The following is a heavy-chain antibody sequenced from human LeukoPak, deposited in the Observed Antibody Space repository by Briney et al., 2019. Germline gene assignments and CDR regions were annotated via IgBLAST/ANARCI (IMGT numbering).Heavy chain of an antibody. CDR1: GGSISSSSYY. Sequence: PSETLSLTCTLSGGSISSSSYYWGWIRQPPGKGLEWFGSIYYSGSTYYNPSLKSRVTISVDTSKNQFSLKLSSVTAADTAVYYCARVITIFGVVILMYFDYWGQGTLVTVSS. CDR2: IYYSGST. D-gene: IGHD3-3*01. J-gene: IGHJ4*02. V-gene: IGHV4-39*01. CDR3: ARVITIFGVVILMYFDY.